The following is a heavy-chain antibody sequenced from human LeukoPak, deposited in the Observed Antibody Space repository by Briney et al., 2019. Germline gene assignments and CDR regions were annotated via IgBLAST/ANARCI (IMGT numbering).Heavy chain of an antibody. CDR2: IIPIFGTA. D-gene: IGHD2-2*02. CDR3: ARAEYCSSTSCYRVRFDY. V-gene: IGHV1-69*06. CDR1: GDTFSSYA. J-gene: IGHJ4*02. Sequence: SVKVSCKASGDTFSSYAISWVRQAPGQGLEWMGGIIPIFGTANYAQKFQGRVTITADKSTSTAYMELSSLRSEDTAVYYCARAEYCSSTSCYRVRFDYWGQGTLVTVSS.